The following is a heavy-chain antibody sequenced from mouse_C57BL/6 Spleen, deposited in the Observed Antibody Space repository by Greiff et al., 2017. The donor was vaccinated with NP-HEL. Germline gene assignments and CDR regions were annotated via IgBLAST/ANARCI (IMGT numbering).Heavy chain of an antibody. D-gene: IGHD1-1*01. CDR2: IDPETGGT. CDR3: APNYYGSSKFAY. J-gene: IGHJ3*01. CDR1: GYTFTDYE. V-gene: IGHV1-15*01. Sequence: VQPQQSGAELVRPGASVTLSCKASGYTFTDYEMHWVKQTPVHGLEWIGAIDPETGGTAYNQKFKGKAILTADKSSSTAYMELRSLTSEDSAVYYCAPNYYGSSKFAYWGQGTLVTVSA.